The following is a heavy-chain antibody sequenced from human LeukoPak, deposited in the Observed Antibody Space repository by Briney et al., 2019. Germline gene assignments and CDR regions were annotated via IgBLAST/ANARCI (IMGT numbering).Heavy chain of an antibody. V-gene: IGHV1-2*06. Sequence: GASVSVSCTASGYTFTCYYMAWVRQAPGQGLEWMGRINTNSGGTNYAQKFQGRVTMTRDTSISTAYMELSRLRSNDTAVDYGARVLRGIAAAGKDYWGQGTLVTVSS. D-gene: IGHD6-13*01. CDR3: ARVLRGIAAAGKDY. CDR2: INTNSGGT. CDR1: GYTFTCYY. J-gene: IGHJ4*02.